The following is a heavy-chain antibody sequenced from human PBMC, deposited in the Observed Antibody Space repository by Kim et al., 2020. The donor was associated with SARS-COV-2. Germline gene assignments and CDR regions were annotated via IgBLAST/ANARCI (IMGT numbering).Heavy chain of an antibody. V-gene: IGHV1-3*01. CDR1: GYTFTIYA. CDR2: INAGNGNT. J-gene: IGHJ3*02. Sequence: ASVKVSCKASGYTFTIYAMHWVRQAPGQRLEWMGWINAGNGNTKYSQKFQGRVTITRDTSASTAYMELSSLKSEDTAVYYCARGGLRYFDGLPLGAFDIWGQGTMVTVSS. CDR3: ARGGLRYFDGLPLGAFDI. D-gene: IGHD3-9*01.